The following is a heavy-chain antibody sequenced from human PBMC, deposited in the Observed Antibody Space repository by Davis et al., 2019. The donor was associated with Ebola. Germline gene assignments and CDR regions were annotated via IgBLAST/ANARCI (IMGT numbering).Heavy chain of an antibody. Sequence: MPSETLSLTCTVSACSVSSGSYYWSWIRQHPGKGLEWIWYIHYSGTTNYNPSLKSRFTISVDTSKNQFSLKLSSVTAADTAVYYCARVLTTVTTGWFDPWGQGTLVTVSS. J-gene: IGHJ5*02. D-gene: IGHD4-11*01. V-gene: IGHV4-61*01. CDR1: ACSVSSGSYY. CDR3: ARVLTTVTTGWFDP. CDR2: IHYSGTT.